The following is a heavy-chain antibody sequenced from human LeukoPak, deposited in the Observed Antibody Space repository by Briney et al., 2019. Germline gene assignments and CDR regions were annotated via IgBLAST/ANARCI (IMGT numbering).Heavy chain of an antibody. D-gene: IGHD3/OR15-3a*01. J-gene: IGHJ4*02. CDR1: GFTFGSYW. V-gene: IGHV3-7*01. CDR2: IKKDGSEK. CDR3: AKDDGPLPGDY. Sequence: GGSLRLSCAASGFTFGSYWMSWVRQAPGKGLEWVANIKKDGSEKYYVDSVKGRFTISRDNAKTSLYLQMNSLRAEDTAVYYCAKDDGPLPGDYWGQGTLVTVSS.